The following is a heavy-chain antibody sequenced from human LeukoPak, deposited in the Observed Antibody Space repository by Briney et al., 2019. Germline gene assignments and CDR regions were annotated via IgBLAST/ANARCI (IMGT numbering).Heavy chain of an antibody. CDR2: ISSSSSYI. CDR3: AREVVSPDAFDI. D-gene: IGHD4-23*01. V-gene: IGHV3-21*01. J-gene: IGHJ3*02. Sequence: PGGSLRLSCAASGFTFSSYSMNWVRQAPGKGLEWVSSISSSSSYIYYADSVKGRFTISRDNAKNSLYLQMNSLRAEGTAVYYCAREVVSPDAFDIWGQGTMVTVSS. CDR1: GFTFSSYS.